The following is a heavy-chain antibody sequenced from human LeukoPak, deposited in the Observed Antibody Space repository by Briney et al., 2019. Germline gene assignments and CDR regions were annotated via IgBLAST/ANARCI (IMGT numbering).Heavy chain of an antibody. Sequence: PSETLSLTCTVSGGSISSYYWGWIRQPPGKGLEWIGSIYYSGSTYYNPSLKSRVTISVDTSKNQFSLKLSSVTAADTAVYYCARAAVLGQKTMIVVVGYFQHWGQGTLVTVSS. CDR2: IYYSGST. V-gene: IGHV4-39*01. CDR1: GGSISSYY. J-gene: IGHJ1*01. D-gene: IGHD3-22*01. CDR3: ARAAVLGQKTMIVVVGYFQH.